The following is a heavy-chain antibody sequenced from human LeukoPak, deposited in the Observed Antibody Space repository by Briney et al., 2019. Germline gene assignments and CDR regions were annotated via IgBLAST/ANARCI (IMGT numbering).Heavy chain of an antibody. J-gene: IGHJ3*01. Sequence: SQTLSLTCTVSGDSVSSGSNYWSWIRQPAGKGLEWIGRIYNSWTTNYNPSLKSRVTISVDTSKNQFSLKLSSVTAADTAVYYCARHMSVSYDAFDLWGRGTPVTVSS. CDR1: GDSVSSGSNY. V-gene: IGHV4-61*02. D-gene: IGHD3-10*01. CDR3: ARHMSVSYDAFDL. CDR2: IYNSWTT.